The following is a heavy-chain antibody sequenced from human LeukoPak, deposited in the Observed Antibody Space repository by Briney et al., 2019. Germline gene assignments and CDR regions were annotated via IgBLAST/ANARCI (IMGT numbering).Heavy chain of an antibody. CDR2: IYYDGTT. V-gene: IGHV4-59*01. D-gene: IGHD6-6*01. CDR1: GVSISNYY. Sequence: SETLSLTCSVSGVSISNYYWSWIRQPPGKGLEWIAFIYYDGTTNYNPSLKSRATISVDTSKNQYSLNLISVTPADTAVYYCARGGASSKFFDAWGQGILVTVSS. J-gene: IGHJ4*02. CDR3: ARGGASSKFFDA.